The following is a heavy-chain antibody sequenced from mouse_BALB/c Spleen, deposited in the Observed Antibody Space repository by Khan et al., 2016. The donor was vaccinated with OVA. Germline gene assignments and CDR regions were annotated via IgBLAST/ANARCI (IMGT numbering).Heavy chain of an antibody. J-gene: IGHJ1*01. Sequence: EVQLQQSGPELVKPGASVKMSCKASGYTFTDYYMKWMKQSHGKSLEWIGDINPNNGDTFYNQKFKGKATLTVDKSSSTAYTQLNSLTSEDSAVYYWARGLVDVWGAGTTVTVSS. CDR3: ARGLVDV. CDR1: GYTFTDYY. V-gene: IGHV1-26*01. CDR2: INPNNGDT.